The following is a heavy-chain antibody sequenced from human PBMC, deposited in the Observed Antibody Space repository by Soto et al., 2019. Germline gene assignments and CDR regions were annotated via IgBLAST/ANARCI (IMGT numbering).Heavy chain of an antibody. CDR3: AHFSVGGTRGGIIFDH. V-gene: IGHV2-5*05. CDR1: GFSVNTYGVG. Sequence: QITLKESGPTLVKATETLTLTCTVSGFSVNTYGVGVGWVRLAPGKALEWLALIYWDDEKQYAPSFKTSLLINIESSKDQVGLAMTNMDPSVTGTYYCAHFSVGGTRGGIIFDHWGRGTLVTVSS. J-gene: IGHJ4*02. D-gene: IGHD1-1*01. CDR2: IYWDDEK.